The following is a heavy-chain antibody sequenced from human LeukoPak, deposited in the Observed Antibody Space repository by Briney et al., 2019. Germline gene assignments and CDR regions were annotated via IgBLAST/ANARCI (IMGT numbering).Heavy chain of an antibody. Sequence: PSETLSLTCTVSGGSISSYYWSWIRQPPGKGLEWIGYIYYSGSTNYNPSLKSRVTISVDTSKNQFSLKLSSVTAADTAVYYCARDRRIYYDSSGYYPYNWFDPWGQGTLVTVSS. V-gene: IGHV4-59*01. D-gene: IGHD3-22*01. CDR2: IYYSGST. CDR3: ARDRRIYYDSSGYYPYNWFDP. CDR1: GGSISSYY. J-gene: IGHJ5*02.